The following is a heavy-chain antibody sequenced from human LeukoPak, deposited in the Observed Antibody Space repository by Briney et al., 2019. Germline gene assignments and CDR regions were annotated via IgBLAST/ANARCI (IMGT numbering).Heavy chain of an antibody. CDR2: INPTGSAT. CDR1: GYTFIKHW. V-gene: IGHV1-46*01. CDR3: ARDNSVGDIAWWFDP. J-gene: IGHJ5*02. Sequence: ASVKVSCKASGYTFIKHWMHWVRRAPGQGLEWVGLINPTGSATLYAQKFQGRVTLTRDMSTNTDYMELRSLKSEDTAVYYCARDNSVGDIAWWFDPWGQGTLVTVSS. D-gene: IGHD3-10*01.